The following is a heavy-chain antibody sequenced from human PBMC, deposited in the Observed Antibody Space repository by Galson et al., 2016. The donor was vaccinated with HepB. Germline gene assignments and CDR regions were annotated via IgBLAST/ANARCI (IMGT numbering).Heavy chain of an antibody. Sequence: LSSSVSGVSISSYFWSWVRQPPGKGLEWIGYTFYSGSTKSNPSLKSRVTTSVDKSKSQISLRLISVTAADTAVYFCARDSPWSRGRFYFDYWGQGALVTVSS. CDR3: ARDSPWSRGRFYFDY. D-gene: IGHD1-26*01. CDR2: TFYSGST. CDR1: GVSISSYF. V-gene: IGHV4-59*12. J-gene: IGHJ4*02.